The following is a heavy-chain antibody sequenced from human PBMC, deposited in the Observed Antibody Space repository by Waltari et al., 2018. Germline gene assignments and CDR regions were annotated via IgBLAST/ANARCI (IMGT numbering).Heavy chain of an antibody. CDR1: GGSFSGYY. Sequence: QVQLQQWGAGQLQPSETLSLTCAVYGGSFSGYYWGWIRQPPGEGLEWIGEINHNGNRNYNPALRGRVTMLIDTYRSQFSLKVNSVTAADTAVYYCVRLEDCSGPGGNCYSCDSFALDVWGQGTTVTVSS. D-gene: IGHD2-15*01. CDR2: INHNGNR. V-gene: IGHV4-34*02. J-gene: IGHJ6*02. CDR3: VRLEDCSGPGGNCYSCDSFALDV.